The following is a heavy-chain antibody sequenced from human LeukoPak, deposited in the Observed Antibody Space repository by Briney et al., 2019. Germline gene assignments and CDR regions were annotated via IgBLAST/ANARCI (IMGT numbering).Heavy chain of an antibody. Sequence: SETLSLTCAVYGASFNTYYWTWIRQSPDKGLEWIGEVKHDGDTNVNPSLRSRVVMSVDASKNQFSLKMTSVTAADTAIYFCARGPVALPNYRLSLFFAFWGQGTLVTVSS. V-gene: IGHV4-34*01. CDR1: GASFNTYY. D-gene: IGHD3-16*02. J-gene: IGHJ4*02. CDR2: VKHDGDT. CDR3: ARGPVALPNYRLSLFFAF.